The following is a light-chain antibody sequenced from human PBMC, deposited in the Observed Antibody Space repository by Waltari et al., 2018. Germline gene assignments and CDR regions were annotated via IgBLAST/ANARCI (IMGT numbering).Light chain of an antibody. CDR2: WSS. Sequence: DIVMTQSPDFLAVSLGERATINCKSSQSVLFSSNNKNYLAWYQQKPGHPPKLLIYWSSTRESGVPDRVTGSGSGTDFTLAISSLQAEDVAVYYCQQYYNAPQTFGQGTKVEIK. CDR3: QQYYNAPQT. CDR1: QSVLFSSNNKNY. V-gene: IGKV4-1*01. J-gene: IGKJ1*01.